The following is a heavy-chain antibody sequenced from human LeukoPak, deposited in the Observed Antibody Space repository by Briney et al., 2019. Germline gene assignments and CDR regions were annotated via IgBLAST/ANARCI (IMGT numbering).Heavy chain of an antibody. D-gene: IGHD3-16*01. CDR1: GYTFTSYG. V-gene: IGHV1-18*01. Sequence: ASVKVSCKASGYTFTSYGISWVRQAPGQGLEWMGWISAYNGNTNYAQKLQGRVTMTTDTSTSTAYMELRSLRSDDTAVYYCVIFSLIWGSSYWGQGTLVTVSS. CDR2: ISAYNGNT. CDR3: VIFSLIWGSSY. J-gene: IGHJ4*02.